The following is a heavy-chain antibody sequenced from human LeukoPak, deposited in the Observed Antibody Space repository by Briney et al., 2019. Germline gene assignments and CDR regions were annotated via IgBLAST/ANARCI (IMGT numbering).Heavy chain of an antibody. Sequence: PGGSLRLSCAASGFTFDDYAMHWVRQAAGKGLEWVSLISGDGGSTYYADSVKGRFTISRDNSKNSLYLQMNSLRTEDTALYYCAHTGGLVDYWGQGTLVTVSS. CDR3: AHTGGLVDY. V-gene: IGHV3-43*02. J-gene: IGHJ4*02. D-gene: IGHD1-14*01. CDR1: GFTFDDYA. CDR2: ISGDGGST.